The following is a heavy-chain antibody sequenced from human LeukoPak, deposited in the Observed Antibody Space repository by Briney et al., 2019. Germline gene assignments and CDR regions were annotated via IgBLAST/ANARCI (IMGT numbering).Heavy chain of an antibody. CDR3: ARAHYDFNFDY. D-gene: IGHD3-3*01. J-gene: IGHJ4*02. CDR2: ISSSSSYI. CDR1: GFTFSSYS. V-gene: IGHV3-21*01. Sequence: GGSLRLSCASSGFTFSSYSMNWVRQSPGKGLEWVSSISSSSSYIYYADSVKGRFNISRDNAKNSLYLQMNSLRAEDTAVYYCARAHYDFNFDYWGQGTLVTVSS.